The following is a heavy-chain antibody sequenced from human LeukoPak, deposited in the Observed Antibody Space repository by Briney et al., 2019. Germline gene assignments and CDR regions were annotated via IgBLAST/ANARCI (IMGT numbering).Heavy chain of an antibody. Sequence: SQTLSLTCTVSGGSISSGGYYWSWIRQHPGKGLEWIGYIYYSGSTYYNPFLKSRVTISVDTSKNQFSLKLSSVTAADTAVYYCARARLGQLVRWFDPWGQGTLVTVSS. CDR2: IYYSGST. CDR3: ARARLGQLVRWFDP. V-gene: IGHV4-31*03. CDR1: GGSISSGGYY. J-gene: IGHJ5*02. D-gene: IGHD6-6*01.